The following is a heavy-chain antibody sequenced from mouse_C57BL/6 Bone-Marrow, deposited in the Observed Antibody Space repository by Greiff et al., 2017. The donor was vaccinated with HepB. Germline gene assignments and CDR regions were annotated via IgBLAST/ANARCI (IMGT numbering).Heavy chain of an antibody. D-gene: IGHD1-1*01. Sequence: QVQLQQPGAELVKPGASVKLSCKASGYTFTSYWMHWVKQRPGQGLEWIGMIHPNSGSTNYNEKFKSKATLTVDKSSSTAYMQLSSLTSEDSAVYYCARQITTVVATRVYWGQGTTLTVSS. CDR2: IHPNSGST. V-gene: IGHV1-64*01. J-gene: IGHJ2*01. CDR1: GYTFTSYW. CDR3: ARQITTVVATRVY.